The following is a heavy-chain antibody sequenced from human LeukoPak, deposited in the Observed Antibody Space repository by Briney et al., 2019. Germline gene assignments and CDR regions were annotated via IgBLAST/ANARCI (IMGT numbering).Heavy chain of an antibody. V-gene: IGHV1-69*13. CDR1: GGTFSGYA. CDR2: IIPIFGTA. J-gene: IGHJ4*02. D-gene: IGHD6-13*01. Sequence: ASVKVSCKASGGTFSGYAISWVRQAPGQGLEWMGGIIPIFGTANYAQKFQGRVTITADESTSTAYMELSSLRSGDTAVYYCARNIYRTGYSSSWYDYWGQGTLVTVSS. CDR3: ARNIYRTGYSSSWYDY.